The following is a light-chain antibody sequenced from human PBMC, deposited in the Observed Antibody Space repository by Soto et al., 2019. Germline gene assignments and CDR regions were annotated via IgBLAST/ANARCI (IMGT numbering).Light chain of an antibody. J-gene: IGKJ1*01. CDR1: QSVSSD. CDR2: GAS. Sequence: EIVLTQSPVTLSVTPGERATLSCRASQSVSSDLAWYQQTPGQAPRLLIYGASSRATGLPARFSGRGSGTEFTLAISSLQSEDVAVYFCQQYNIWPWTFGHGTKVEIK. CDR3: QQYNIWPWT. V-gene: IGKV3-15*01.